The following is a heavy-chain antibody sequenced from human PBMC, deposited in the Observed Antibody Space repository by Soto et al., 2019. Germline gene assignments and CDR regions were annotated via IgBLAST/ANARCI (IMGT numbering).Heavy chain of an antibody. CDR2: ISGSGGST. D-gene: IGHD6-13*01. CDR1: GFTFSSYA. CDR3: AKVPPAPTYSGRWLSQINFDY. Sequence: GGSLRLSCAASGFTFSSYAMSWVRQAPGKGLEWVSAISGSGGSTYYADSVKGRFTISRDNSKNTLYLQMNSLRAEDTAVYNCAKVPPAPTYSGRWLSQINFDYWGQGTLVTVSS. J-gene: IGHJ4*02. V-gene: IGHV3-23*01.